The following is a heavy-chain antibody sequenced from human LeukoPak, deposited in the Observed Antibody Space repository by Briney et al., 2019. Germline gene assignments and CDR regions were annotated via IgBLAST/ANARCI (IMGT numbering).Heavy chain of an antibody. CDR3: ARQGQRGYSGYDIWSGYYYYMDV. V-gene: IGHV4-4*09. J-gene: IGHJ6*03. Sequence: SETLSLTCTVSGGSISSYYWSWIRQPPGKGLEWIWYIYTSGSTNYNPSLKSRVTISVDTSKNQFSLKLSSVTAADTAVYYCARQGQRGYSGYDIWSGYYYYMDVWGKGTTVTVSS. CDR2: IYTSGST. D-gene: IGHD5-12*01. CDR1: GGSISSYY.